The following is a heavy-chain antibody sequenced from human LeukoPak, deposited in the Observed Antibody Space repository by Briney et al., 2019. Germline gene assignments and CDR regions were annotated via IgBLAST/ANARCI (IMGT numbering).Heavy chain of an antibody. CDR3: ASTAPSLPGLYYYYYMDV. D-gene: IGHD2-2*01. V-gene: IGHV1-69*13. CDR1: GGTFSSCA. J-gene: IGHJ6*03. Sequence: ASVKVSCKASGGTFSSCAISWVRQAPGQGLEWMGGIIPIFGTANYAQKFQGRVTITADESTSTAYMELSSLRSEDTAVYYCASTAPSLPGLYYYYYMDVWGQGTTVTVSS. CDR2: IIPIFGTA.